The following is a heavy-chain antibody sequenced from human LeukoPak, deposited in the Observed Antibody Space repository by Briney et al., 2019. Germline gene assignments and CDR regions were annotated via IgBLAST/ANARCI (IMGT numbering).Heavy chain of an antibody. Sequence: GASVKVSCKASGYTFTSYGISWVRQAPGQGLEWMGWISAYNGNTNYAQKLQGRVTMTTDTSTSTADMELRSLRSDDTAVYYCASANVDYYYGMDVWGQGTTVTVSS. CDR2: ISAYNGNT. CDR3: ASANVDYYYGMDV. CDR1: GYTFTSYG. V-gene: IGHV1-18*01. J-gene: IGHJ6*02.